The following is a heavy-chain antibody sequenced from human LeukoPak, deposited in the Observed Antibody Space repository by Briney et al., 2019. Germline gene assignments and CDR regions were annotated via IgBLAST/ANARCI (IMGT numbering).Heavy chain of an antibody. V-gene: IGHV3-21*01. Sequence: GGSLRLSCAASGFTFSSYSMNWVRQAPGKGLEWVSSISSSSSYIYYADSVKGRFTISRDNAKNSLYLQMNSLRTEDTAVYYCATLGQQLVEGGDAFDIWGQGTMVTVSS. CDR2: ISSSSSYI. CDR3: ATLGQQLVEGGDAFDI. D-gene: IGHD6-13*01. CDR1: GFTFSSYS. J-gene: IGHJ3*02.